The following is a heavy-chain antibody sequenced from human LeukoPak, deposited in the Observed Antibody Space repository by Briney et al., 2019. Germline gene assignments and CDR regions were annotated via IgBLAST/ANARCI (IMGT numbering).Heavy chain of an antibody. CDR3: ASLYCSSTSCYTGAEYFQH. Sequence: PSETLSLTCAVSGFSISSGYYWGWIRPPPGKGLEWIGMIYHSGSTYYNPSLKSRVTISVDTSKNQFSLKLSSVTAADTAVYYCASLYCSSTSCYTGAEYFQHWGQGTLVTVSS. D-gene: IGHD2-2*02. J-gene: IGHJ1*01. CDR1: GFSISSGYY. V-gene: IGHV4-38-2*01. CDR2: IYHSGST.